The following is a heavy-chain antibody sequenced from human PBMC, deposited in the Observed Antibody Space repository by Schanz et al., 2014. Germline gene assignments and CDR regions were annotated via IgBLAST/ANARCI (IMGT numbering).Heavy chain of an antibody. J-gene: IGHJ4*02. Sequence: QVQLVQSGVEVKRPGASVRVSCKASGYSFTDYAIHWVRQAPGQGLEWMGWISGYNGDTNYAPKFQDRVTMTTDTSTGITSLELRNLKSDDTAVYYCARDRVSFVRGHLVVDWGQGTQVIVSS. CDR2: ISGYNGDT. CDR3: ARDRVSFVRGHLVVD. D-gene: IGHD3-10*01. CDR1: GYSFTDYA. V-gene: IGHV1-18*01.